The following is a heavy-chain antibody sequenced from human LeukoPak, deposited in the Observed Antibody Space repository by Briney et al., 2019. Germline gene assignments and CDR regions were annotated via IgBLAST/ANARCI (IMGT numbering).Heavy chain of an antibody. J-gene: IGHJ4*02. D-gene: IGHD2-2*01. CDR2: IWYDGSNK. V-gene: IGHV3-33*06. CDR3: AKADCSSSHCHVKDY. Sequence: GGSLRLSCAASGFTFSSYGMHWVRQAPGKGLEWVAVIWYDGSNKYYADSVKGRFTISRDNSKNTLYLQMNSLRAEDTALYYCAKADCSSSHCHVKDYWGRGTLVTVSA. CDR1: GFTFSSYG.